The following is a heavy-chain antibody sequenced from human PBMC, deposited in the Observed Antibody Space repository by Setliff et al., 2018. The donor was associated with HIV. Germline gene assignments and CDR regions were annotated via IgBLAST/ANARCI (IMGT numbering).Heavy chain of an antibody. CDR1: GVSFNNYA. D-gene: IGHD1-26*01. CDR3: TRDPIEGSPDYFDY. V-gene: IGHV3-23*01. CDR2: ISGGGGGT. Sequence: QPGGSLRLSCAASGVSFNNYAMSWVRQAPGKGLEWVSAISGGGGGTNYADSVRGRFTISRDNSNNTLYLHMTNLRADDTAVYYCTRDPIEGSPDYFDYWGQGALVTVSS. J-gene: IGHJ4*02.